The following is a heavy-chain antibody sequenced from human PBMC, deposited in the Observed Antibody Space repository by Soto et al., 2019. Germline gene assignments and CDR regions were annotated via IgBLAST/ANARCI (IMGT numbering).Heavy chain of an antibody. D-gene: IGHD2-2*01. CDR3: AKSFCSSSSCFSLWVDP. Sequence: VGSLRLSCAASGFDFSSYAMSWVRQAPGKGLECISLISGTGVPTLYAESVKGRFSVSRDNSKDTLFLEMNNLGVDDTAMYYCAKSFCSSSSCFSLWVDPWGPGTLVTV. CDR1: GFDFSSYA. V-gene: IGHV3-23*01. J-gene: IGHJ5*02. CDR2: ISGTGVPT.